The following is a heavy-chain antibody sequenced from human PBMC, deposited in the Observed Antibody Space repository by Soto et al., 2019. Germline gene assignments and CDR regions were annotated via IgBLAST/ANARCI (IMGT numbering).Heavy chain of an antibody. V-gene: IGHV4-4*07. CDR3: AREVMVRGVMRGFDY. CDR2: IYTSGST. D-gene: IGHD3-10*01. J-gene: IGHJ4*02. CDR1: GGSISSYY. Sequence: QVQLQESGPGLVKPSETLSLTCTVSGGSISSYYGSWIRQPAGKGLEWIGRIYTSGSTNYNPSLKSRVTMSVDTSKTQFSLKLSSVTAADTAVYYCAREVMVRGVMRGFDYWGQGTLVTVSS.